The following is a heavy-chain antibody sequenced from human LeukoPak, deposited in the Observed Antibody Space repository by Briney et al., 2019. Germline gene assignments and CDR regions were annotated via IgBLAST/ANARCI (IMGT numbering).Heavy chain of an antibody. V-gene: IGHV4-39*07. Sequence: SETLSLTCTVSGGSISSSNYYWGWIRQPPGKGLEWIGSIYYSGNTYYNPSLKSRVTISVETSKNEFSLKLRSVTAADTAVYYCARVTGYRIEDYFDYWGQGTLVTVSS. D-gene: IGHD6-13*01. CDR3: ARVTGYRIEDYFDY. CDR1: GGSISSSNYY. J-gene: IGHJ4*02. CDR2: IYYSGNT.